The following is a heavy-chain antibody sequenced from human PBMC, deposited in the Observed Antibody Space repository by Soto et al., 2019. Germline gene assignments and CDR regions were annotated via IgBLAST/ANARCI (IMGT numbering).Heavy chain of an antibody. CDR3: ARGVVITSYYYYYGMDV. J-gene: IGHJ6*02. CDR1: GYTFTGYY. CDR2: INPNSGGT. Sequence: ASVKVSCKASGYTFTGYYMHWVRQAPGQGLEWMGWINPNSGGTNYAQKFQGWVTTTRDTSISTAYMELSRLRSDDTAVYYCARGVVITSYYYYYGMDVWGQGTTVTVSS. V-gene: IGHV1-2*04. D-gene: IGHD3-22*01.